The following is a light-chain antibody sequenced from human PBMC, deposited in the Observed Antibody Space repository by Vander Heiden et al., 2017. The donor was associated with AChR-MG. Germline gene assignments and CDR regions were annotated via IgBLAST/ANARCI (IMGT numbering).Light chain of an antibody. CDR3: QQYGSSPRT. CDR2: GAS. CDR1: QSVSSSY. Sequence: EIVSTQSPGTLSLSPGERATLSCRASQSVSSSYLAWYQQKPGQAPSRLIYGASSRATGTPDRFSGSGSGTDFTLTISRLEPEDFAVYYCQQYGSSPRTFGQGTKVEIK. V-gene: IGKV3-20*01. J-gene: IGKJ1*01.